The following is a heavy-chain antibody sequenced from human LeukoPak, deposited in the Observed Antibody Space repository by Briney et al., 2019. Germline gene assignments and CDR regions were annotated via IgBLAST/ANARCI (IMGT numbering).Heavy chain of an antibody. J-gene: IGHJ4*02. CDR3: ARTQWLGTNYFDY. V-gene: IGHV4-61*02. CDR2: IYTSGGT. D-gene: IGHD6-19*01. Sequence: SQTLSLTCTVSGDSISSGSFYWSWIRQPAGKGLEWIGRIYTSGGTDYNPSLKSRVTISVDTSKNQFSLKLSSVTAADTAVYYCARTQWLGTNYFDYWGQGTLVTVSS. CDR1: GDSISSGSFY.